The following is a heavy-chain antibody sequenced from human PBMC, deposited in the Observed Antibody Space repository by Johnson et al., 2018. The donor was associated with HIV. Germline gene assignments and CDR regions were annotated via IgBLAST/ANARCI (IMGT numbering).Heavy chain of an antibody. Sequence: VQLVESGGGLIQPGGSLRLSCAASGFSVRTNYMSWVRQAPGKGLEWVSAISGSGGSTYYADSVKGRFTISRDNSKNTMYLQMNSLRGEDTAVYYCARSKGSIWYGSAFDIWGQGTMVTVSS. J-gene: IGHJ3*02. CDR3: ARSKGSIWYGSAFDI. D-gene: IGHD6-13*01. CDR1: GFSVRTNY. V-gene: IGHV3-53*01. CDR2: SGSGGST.